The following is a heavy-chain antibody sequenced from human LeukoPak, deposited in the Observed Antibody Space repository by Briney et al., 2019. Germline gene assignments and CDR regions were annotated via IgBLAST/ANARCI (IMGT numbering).Heavy chain of an antibody. D-gene: IGHD2-15*01. Sequence: PGGSLRLSCTASGFTFSNFWMGWVRQAPGKGLEWVANIKQDETEKFYLGSVKGRFTISRDNAKNSLYLQMNSLRAEDTAVYYCAKGAYCSGGSCYSFGQPYYYYGMDVWGQGTTVTVSS. J-gene: IGHJ6*02. CDR3: AKGAYCSGGSCYSFGQPYYYYGMDV. CDR1: GFTFSNFW. CDR2: IKQDETEK. V-gene: IGHV3-7*03.